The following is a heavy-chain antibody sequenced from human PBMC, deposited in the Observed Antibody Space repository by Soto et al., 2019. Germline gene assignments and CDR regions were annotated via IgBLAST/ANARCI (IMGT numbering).Heavy chain of an antibody. Sequence: EVQLVESGGGLVKPGGSLRLSCAASGFTFDSYAMTWVRQAPGMGLEWVASITSSSSYIYYADSLKGPFTIPRANAKNTLFLQMNSMRADDTAVYYCARDRHSGFDLQYWGQGTLVTVSS. V-gene: IGHV3-21*02. CDR1: GFTFDSYA. CDR3: ARDRHSGFDLQY. J-gene: IGHJ4*02. CDR2: ITSSSSYI. D-gene: IGHD5-12*01.